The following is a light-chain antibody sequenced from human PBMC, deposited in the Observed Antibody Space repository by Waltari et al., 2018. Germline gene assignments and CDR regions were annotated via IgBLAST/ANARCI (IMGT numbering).Light chain of an antibody. CDR2: GAS. J-gene: IGKJ4*01. V-gene: IGKV4-1*01. CDR1: VLYSSNNKNN. CDR3: QQYYTTPLT. Sequence: VLYSSNNKNNLAWYQQKPGQPPKLFIYGASTRESGVPDRFSGSGSGTDFTLTISSLQAEDVAVYYCQQYYTTPLTFGGGTKVEIK.